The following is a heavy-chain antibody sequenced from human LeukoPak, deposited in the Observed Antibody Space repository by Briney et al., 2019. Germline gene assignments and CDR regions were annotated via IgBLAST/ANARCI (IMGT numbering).Heavy chain of an antibody. CDR1: GYSFTSYW. CDR2: IYPGDSDT. V-gene: IGHV5-51*01. D-gene: IGHD6-6*01. Sequence: GESLKISCKGSGYSFTSYWIGWVRPMPGKGLEWMGVIYPGDSDTRYSPSFQGQVTISADKSISTAYLQWSSLKASDTAMYYCARPTCSSSLEFDYWGQGTLVTVSS. CDR3: ARPTCSSSLEFDY. J-gene: IGHJ4*02.